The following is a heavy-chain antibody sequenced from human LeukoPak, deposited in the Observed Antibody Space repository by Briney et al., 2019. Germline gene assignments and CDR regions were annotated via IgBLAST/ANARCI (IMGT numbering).Heavy chain of an antibody. D-gene: IGHD6-13*01. J-gene: IGHJ5*02. V-gene: IGHV4-39*01. CDR1: GGSISSSSYY. CDR3: ARRAFSYSSSWTGGYNWFDP. Sequence: SETLSLTCTVSGGSISSSSYYWGWIRQPPGKGLEWIGSIYYSGSTYHNPSLKSRVTISVDTSKNQFSLKLSSVTAADTAVYYCARRAFSYSSSWTGGYNWFDPWGQGTLVTVSS. CDR2: IYYSGST.